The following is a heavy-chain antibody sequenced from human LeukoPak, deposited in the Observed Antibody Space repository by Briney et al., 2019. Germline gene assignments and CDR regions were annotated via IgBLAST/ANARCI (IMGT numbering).Heavy chain of an antibody. CDR1: GYTFTSYA. CDR3: ARSEKYYYDSSGYYGYYFDY. J-gene: IGHJ4*02. CDR2: IIPIFGTA. Sequence: GASVKVSCKASGYTFTSYAISWVRQAPGQGLEGRGGIIPIFGTANYAQKFQGRVTITTDESTSTAYMELSSLRSEDTAVYYCARSEKYYYDSSGYYGYYFDYWGQGTLVTVSS. V-gene: IGHV1-69*05. D-gene: IGHD3-22*01.